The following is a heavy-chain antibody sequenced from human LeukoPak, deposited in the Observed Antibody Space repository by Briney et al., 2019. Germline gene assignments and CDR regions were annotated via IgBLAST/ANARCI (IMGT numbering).Heavy chain of an antibody. D-gene: IGHD2-2*01. CDR3: AKDGSQPGDNDIVVVPAASHWPDY. V-gene: IGHV3-23*01. J-gene: IGHJ4*02. CDR1: GFTFSSYA. CDR2: ISGSGSST. Sequence: GGSLRLSCAASGFTFSSYAMNWVRQAPGKGLEWVSAISGSGSSTYYADSVKGRFTISRDNSKNTLYLQMSSLRAEDTAVYYCAKDGSQPGDNDIVVVPAASHWPDYWGQGTLVTVSS.